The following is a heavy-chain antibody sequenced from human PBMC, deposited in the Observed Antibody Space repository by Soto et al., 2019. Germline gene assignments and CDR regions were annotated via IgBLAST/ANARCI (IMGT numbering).Heavy chain of an antibody. V-gene: IGHV1-18*01. Sequence: QAQLVQSGAEVKKPGASVKVSCRGSGYTFSSYGISWVRQGPGQGLEWMGWISANNGNTKYAQKLQVRVTMTTDTSTNTAYMELRGLRSDDTAVYFCARSTGYISSWFSYNWFDPWGQGTLVTVSS. D-gene: IGHD6-13*01. CDR1: GYTFSSYG. J-gene: IGHJ5*02. CDR2: ISANNGNT. CDR3: ARSTGYISSWFSYNWFDP.